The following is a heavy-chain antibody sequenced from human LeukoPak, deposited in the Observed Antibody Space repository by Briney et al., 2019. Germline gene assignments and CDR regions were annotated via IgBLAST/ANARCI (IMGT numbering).Heavy chain of an antibody. Sequence: GGSLRLSCAASGFTFSSYAMSWVRQAPGKGLEWVAVIWYDGSNKYYADSVKGRFTISRDNSKNTLYLQMNSLRAEDTAVYYCAKDLAFVTTSGFDYWGQGTLVTVSS. CDR3: AKDLAFVTTSGFDY. J-gene: IGHJ4*02. D-gene: IGHD4-17*01. V-gene: IGHV3-33*06. CDR2: IWYDGSNK. CDR1: GFTFSSYA.